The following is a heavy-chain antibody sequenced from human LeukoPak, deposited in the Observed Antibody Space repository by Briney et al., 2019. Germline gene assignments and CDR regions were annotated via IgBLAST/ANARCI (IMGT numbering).Heavy chain of an antibody. CDR3: ARGGSSSSWYVSSFDY. Sequence: PSETLSLTCTVSGGSISNYYWSWIRQPPGKGLEWIGYIYYSGSTNYNPSLKSRVTISVDTSKNQFSLKLSSVTAADTAVYYCARGGSSSSWYVSSFDYWGQGTLVTVSS. J-gene: IGHJ4*02. CDR1: GGSISNYY. V-gene: IGHV4-59*01. D-gene: IGHD6-13*01. CDR2: IYYSGST.